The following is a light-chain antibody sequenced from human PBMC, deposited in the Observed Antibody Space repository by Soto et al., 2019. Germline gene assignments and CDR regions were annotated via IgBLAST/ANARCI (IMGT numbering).Light chain of an antibody. Sequence: DIQMTQSPSTLSASVGDRVTITCRASRSISSWLAWYQQKPGKAPKLLIYKASSLESGVPSRFSGSGSGIEFTLTISSLQPDDFATYYCQQYNSYPWTFGQGTKVEIK. CDR2: KAS. V-gene: IGKV1-5*03. CDR1: RSISSW. J-gene: IGKJ1*01. CDR3: QQYNSYPWT.